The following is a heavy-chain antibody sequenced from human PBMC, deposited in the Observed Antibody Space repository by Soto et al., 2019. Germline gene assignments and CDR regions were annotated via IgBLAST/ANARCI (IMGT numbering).Heavy chain of an antibody. Sequence: QVQLVQSGAEVKNPGASVKVSCKTSGYIFTSYGIGWARQAPGQGLEWMGWINTYNGKTNYAQNRQGRVTLTPDTSTSTAYMELRSLRSNDTAIYYCAMVDVYVTPSPQDVWGQGTTVTVSS. CDR3: AMVDVYVTPSPQDV. CDR2: INTYNGKT. CDR1: GYIFTSYG. D-gene: IGHD3-16*01. J-gene: IGHJ6*02. V-gene: IGHV1-18*01.